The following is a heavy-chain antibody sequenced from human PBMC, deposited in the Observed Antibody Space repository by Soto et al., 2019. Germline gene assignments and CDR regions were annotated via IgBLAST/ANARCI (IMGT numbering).Heavy chain of an antibody. D-gene: IGHD2-2*01. CDR3: ARVPYCSSTSCYSYFDY. CDR1: GFSLSIYS. Sequence: GGSLRLSCAASGFSLSIYSMNWVRQAPGKGLEWVADITTSSSFRFYADSLKGRFTISRDDAKNTLFLQVNSLRAEDTAVYYCARVPYCSSTSCYSYFDYWGQGTLVTVS. J-gene: IGHJ4*02. CDR2: ITTSSSFR. V-gene: IGHV3-21*01.